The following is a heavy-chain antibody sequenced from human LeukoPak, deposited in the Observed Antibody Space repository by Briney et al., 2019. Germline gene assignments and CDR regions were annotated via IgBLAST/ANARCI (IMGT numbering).Heavy chain of an antibody. D-gene: IGHD4-17*01. CDR3: ARVLTEVTSPDYYYYYYMDV. J-gene: IGHJ6*03. CDR1: GYTFTSYF. V-gene: IGHV1-46*01. CDR2: INPNDGTT. Sequence: GASVKVSCKASGYTFTSYFIYWVRQAPGQGLECMGLINPNDGTTNYAQKFQGRVTMTRDTSTSTVHMELRSLRSDDTAVYYCARVLTEVTSPDYYYYYYMDVWGKGTTVTVSS.